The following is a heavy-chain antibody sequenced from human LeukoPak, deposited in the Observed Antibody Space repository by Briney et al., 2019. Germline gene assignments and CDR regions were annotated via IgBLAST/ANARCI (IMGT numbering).Heavy chain of an antibody. J-gene: IGHJ5*02. Sequence: SETLSLTCTVSGGYIITSGHYWGWIRQPPGKGLEWIGSVYYTGVTSTNPFFRSRVSISVDTSKYQFSLNLTSVTAADAAVYYCARERSSSGGHNWFDPWGQGTLVTVSS. CDR3: ARERSSSGGHNWFDP. D-gene: IGHD4-23*01. CDR1: GGYIITSGHY. V-gene: IGHV4-39*07. CDR2: VYYTGVT.